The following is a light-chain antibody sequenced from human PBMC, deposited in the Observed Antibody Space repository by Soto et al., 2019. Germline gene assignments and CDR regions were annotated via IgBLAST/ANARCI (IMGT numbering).Light chain of an antibody. CDR3: PVTFYLPKP. CDR2: AAS. CDR1: QSISSY. Sequence: DIQMTQSPSSLSASVGDRVTITCRSSQSISSYLNWYQQKPGKAPKLLIYAASSLQSGVPSRFSGSGSGKDFILTICFLQAEDVVTYWSPVTFYLPKPFGQGTKVDI. V-gene: IGKV1-39*02. J-gene: IGKJ1*01.